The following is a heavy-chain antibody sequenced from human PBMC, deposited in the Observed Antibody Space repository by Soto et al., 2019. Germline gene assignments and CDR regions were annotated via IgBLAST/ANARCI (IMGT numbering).Heavy chain of an antibody. Sequence: QVQLVESGGGVVQPGRSLRLSCAASGFTFSSYGMHWVRQAPGKGLEWVAVISYDGSNKYYADSVKGRFTISRDNSKNTLYLQMNSLRAEDTAVYYCAKDLYYYDSSGNFDYWGQGTLVTVSS. J-gene: IGHJ4*02. CDR1: GFTFSSYG. V-gene: IGHV3-30*18. D-gene: IGHD3-22*01. CDR3: AKDLYYYDSSGNFDY. CDR2: ISYDGSNK.